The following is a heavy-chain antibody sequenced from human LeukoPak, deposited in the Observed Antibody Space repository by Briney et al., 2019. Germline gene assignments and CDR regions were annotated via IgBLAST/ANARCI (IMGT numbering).Heavy chain of an antibody. V-gene: IGHV4-34*01. CDR3: ARRSGVWGSYRFDY. CDR2: INHSGST. Sequence: SETLSLTCAVYGGSFSGYYRSWIRQPPGKRLEWIGEINHSGSTNYNPSLKSRVTISVDTSKNQFSLKLSSVTAADTAVYYCARRSGVWGSYRFDYWGQGTLVTVSS. J-gene: IGHJ4*02. D-gene: IGHD3-16*02. CDR1: GGSFSGYY.